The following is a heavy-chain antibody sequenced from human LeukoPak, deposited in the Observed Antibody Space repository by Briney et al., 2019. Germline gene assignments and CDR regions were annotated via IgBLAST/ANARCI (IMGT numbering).Heavy chain of an antibody. D-gene: IGHD3-10*01. V-gene: IGHV3-64*01. CDR2: ISSNGGST. CDR1: GFTFSSYA. CDR3: ARVSISGPPDY. Sequence: GGSLRLSCAASGFTFSSYAMHWVRQAPGKGLEYVSAISSNGGSTYYANSVKGRFTISRDNSKNTLYLQMGSLRAEDMAVYYCARVSISGPPDYWGQGTLVTVSS. J-gene: IGHJ4*02.